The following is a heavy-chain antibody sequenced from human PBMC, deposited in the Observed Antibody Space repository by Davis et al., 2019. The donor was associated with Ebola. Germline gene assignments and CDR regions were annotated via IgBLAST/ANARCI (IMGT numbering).Heavy chain of an antibody. J-gene: IGHJ4*02. Sequence: AASVKVFCKAPGHTFSNYAMHWVRQAPGQRLEWMGWIHGGNGNRKYSQKFQGRVTITMDTSASTAYMELSSLRSEDTAVYYCARATFAYNSGWYADYWGQGTLVTVSS. CDR3: ARATFAYNSGWYADY. V-gene: IGHV1-3*01. D-gene: IGHD6-19*01. CDR2: IHGGNGNR. CDR1: GHTFSNYA.